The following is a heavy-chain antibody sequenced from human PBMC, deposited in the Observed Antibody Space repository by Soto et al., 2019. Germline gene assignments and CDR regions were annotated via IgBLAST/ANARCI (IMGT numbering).Heavy chain of an antibody. CDR3: ARVGMAASNFDNNWFAP. J-gene: IGHJ5*02. Sequence: QVQLGQSGAEVKKPGSSVKVSCKASGGTFSSYAISWVRQAPGPGLEWLGGIIPIFGTANYAQKFQGRVTITADESTRTGYLELSSLRTEDTAVYYCARVGMAASNFDNNWFAPWGQGTLVTVSS. V-gene: IGHV1-69*01. CDR1: GGTFSSYA. CDR2: IIPIFGTA. D-gene: IGHD4-4*01.